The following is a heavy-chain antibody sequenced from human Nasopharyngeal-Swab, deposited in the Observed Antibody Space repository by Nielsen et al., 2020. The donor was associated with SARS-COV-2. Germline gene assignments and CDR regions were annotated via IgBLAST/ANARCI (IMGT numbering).Heavy chain of an antibody. J-gene: IGHJ6*02. Sequence: WVRQAPGQGLEWMGIINPSVGSTSYAQKFQGRVTMTRDTSTSTVYMELSSLRSEDTAVYYCARELITIFGVVTNPYYGMDVWGQGTTVTVSS. V-gene: IGHV1-46*01. D-gene: IGHD3-3*01. CDR2: INPSVGST. CDR3: ARELITIFGVVTNPYYGMDV.